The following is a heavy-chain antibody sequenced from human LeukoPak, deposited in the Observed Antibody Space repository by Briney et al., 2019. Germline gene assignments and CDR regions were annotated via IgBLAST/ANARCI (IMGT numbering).Heavy chain of an antibody. D-gene: IGHD3-10*01. CDR2: IFSDGSSL. V-gene: IGHV3-74*01. Sequence: GGSLRLSCAASGFTFNSYPMHWVRQAPGKGLEWVSRIFSDGSSLSYADSVRGRFTISRDNAKNTMYLQMNSLRVEDTAVCYCARDYNSLFDYWGQGTLVTVSS. CDR3: ARDYNSLFDY. J-gene: IGHJ4*02. CDR1: GFTFNSYP.